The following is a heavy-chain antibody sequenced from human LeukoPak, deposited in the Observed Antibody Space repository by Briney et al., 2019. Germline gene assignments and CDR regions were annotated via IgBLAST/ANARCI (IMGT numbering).Heavy chain of an antibody. CDR3: ARVRRGTTVVSPLYYYYVDV. J-gene: IGHJ6*03. CDR1: GGSISSGGYY. V-gene: IGHV4-31*03. CDR2: IYYSGST. D-gene: IGHD4-23*01. Sequence: SETLSLTCTVSGGSISSGGYYWSWIRQHPGKGLEWIGYIYYSGSTYYNPSLKSRVTISVDTSKNQFSLKLSSVTAADTAVYYCARVRRGTTVVSPLYYYYVDVWGKGTTVTVSS.